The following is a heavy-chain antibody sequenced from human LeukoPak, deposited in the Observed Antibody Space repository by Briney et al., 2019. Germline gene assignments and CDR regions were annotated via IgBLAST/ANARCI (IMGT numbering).Heavy chain of an antibody. D-gene: IGHD3-22*01. CDR2: INSDGSAT. V-gene: IGHV3-74*01. CDR3: VRSSSGDFDY. J-gene: IGHJ4*02. Sequence: PGGSLRLSCAASGFTFSSYWMYWVRQAPGKGLVWVSRINSDGSATTYADSVKGRFTISRDNAKNTLYLQMNSLRAEDTAVYYCVRSSSGDFDYWGQGTLVTVSS. CDR1: GFTFSSYW.